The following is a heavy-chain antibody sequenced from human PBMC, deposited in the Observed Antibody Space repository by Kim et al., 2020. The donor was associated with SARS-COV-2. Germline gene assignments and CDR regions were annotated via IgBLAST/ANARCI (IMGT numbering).Heavy chain of an antibody. CDR1: GGTFSSYA. J-gene: IGHJ6*03. V-gene: IGHV1-69*04. D-gene: IGHD3-10*01. CDR3: ARMTMVRGARAYYMDV. CDR2: IIPILGIA. Sequence: SVKVSCKASGGTFSSYAISWVRQAPGQGLEWMGRIIPILGIANYAQKFQGRVTITADKSTSTAYMELSSLRSEDTAVYYCARMTMVRGARAYYMDVWGKGTTVTVSS.